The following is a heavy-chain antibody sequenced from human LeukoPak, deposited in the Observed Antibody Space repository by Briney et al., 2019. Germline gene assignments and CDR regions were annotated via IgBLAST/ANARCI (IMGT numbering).Heavy chain of an antibody. J-gene: IGHJ4*02. CDR2: ISLNGETT. D-gene: IGHD6-19*01. CDR1: GFSVSSFG. V-gene: IGHV3-23*01. Sequence: GGSLRLSCAVSGFSVSSFGMSWVRQAPGKGLEWISAISLNGETTWYADSVKGRLTISRDNSKNTLYLQLTSLRAEDTAVYYCAQGFSSGWYPYWGQGSLVSVSS. CDR3: AQGFSSGWYPY.